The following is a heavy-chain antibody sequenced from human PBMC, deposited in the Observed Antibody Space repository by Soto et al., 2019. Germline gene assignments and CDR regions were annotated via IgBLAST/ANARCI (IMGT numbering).Heavy chain of an antibody. D-gene: IGHD2-2*01. CDR1: GDRCIYYW. CDR2: IYPDDSDT. J-gene: IGHJ4*02. Sequence: EPQRISWKVYGDRCIYYWSVWVRQMPGKGLEWMGMIYPDDSDTRYSPSFGGQVTISADKSIDTAYLQWSSLKSSDTAIYYCARHRYQDSWGQGTLVTVSS. CDR3: ARHRYQDS. V-gene: IGHV5-51*01.